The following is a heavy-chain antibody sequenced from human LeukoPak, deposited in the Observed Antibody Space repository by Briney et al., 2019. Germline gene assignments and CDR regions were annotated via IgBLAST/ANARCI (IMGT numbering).Heavy chain of an antibody. CDR1: GYTFNRYG. CDR3: AKEGGYLGPFDY. Sequence: VASVKVSCKASGYTFNRYGMNWVRQAPGQGLEWMGWINPNTGDTNYAQKFQGRVTMTRDTSISTAYMELTRLRSDDTAVYYCAKEGGYLGPFDYWGQGTLVTVSS. J-gene: IGHJ4*02. V-gene: IGHV1-2*02. D-gene: IGHD1-1*01. CDR2: INPNTGDT.